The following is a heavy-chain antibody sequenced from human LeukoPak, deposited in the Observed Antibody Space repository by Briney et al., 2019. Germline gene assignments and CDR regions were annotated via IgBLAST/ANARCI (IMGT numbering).Heavy chain of an antibody. CDR1: GFLVSSKY. V-gene: IGHV3-66*01. Sequence: GGSLRLSCAASGFLVSSKYMSWVRQAPGKGLEWVSVIYSGGSTYYADSVKGRFTISRDNSKNTVYLQMNSLRAEDTAVYYCARGFSSNFDYWGQGTLVTVSS. CDR2: IYSGGST. CDR3: ARGFSSNFDY. J-gene: IGHJ4*02. D-gene: IGHD2-2*01.